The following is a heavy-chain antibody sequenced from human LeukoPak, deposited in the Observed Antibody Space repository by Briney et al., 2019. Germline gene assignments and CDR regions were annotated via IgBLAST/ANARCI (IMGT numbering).Heavy chain of an antibody. Sequence: SETLSLTCAVYGGSFSGYDWSWIRQPPGKGLEWIGEINHSGSTNYNPSLKSRVTISVDTSKNQFSLKLSSVTAADTAVYYCARGRRYYYGMDVWGKGTTVTVSS. CDR1: GGSFSGYD. CDR2: INHSGST. V-gene: IGHV4-34*01. CDR3: ARGRRYYYGMDV. J-gene: IGHJ6*04.